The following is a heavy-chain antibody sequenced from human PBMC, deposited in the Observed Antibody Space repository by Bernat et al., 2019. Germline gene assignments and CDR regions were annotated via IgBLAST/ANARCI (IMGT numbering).Heavy chain of an antibody. D-gene: IGHD2-15*01. J-gene: IGHJ4*02. CDR3: GRECSGGSCYPDQYYFDS. CDR1: GYTFTSYG. CDR2: ISAYNGNT. Sequence: QVQLVQSGAEVKKPGASVKVSCKASGYTFTSYGISWVRQAPGQGLEGMGWISAYNGNTNYAQKLQGRVTMTTNTSTSTAYMELRSLRSDDTAVYYCGRECSGGSCYPDQYYFDSWGQGTLVTVSS. V-gene: IGHV1-18*01.